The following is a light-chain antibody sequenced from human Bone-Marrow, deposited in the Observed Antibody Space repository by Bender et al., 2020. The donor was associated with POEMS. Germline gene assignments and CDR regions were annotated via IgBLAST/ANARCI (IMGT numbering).Light chain of an antibody. Sequence: QSVLTPPPSVSGAPGQRVTISCTGSSSNTGSGYDINWYQHLPGTAPKLLIYGYNNRPSGVPDRFSGSKSGTSASLAITGLQDEDEGDYYCQSYDNSLGGWVFGGGTKLTVL. CDR2: GYN. CDR1: SSNTGSGYD. V-gene: IGLV1-40*01. CDR3: QSYDNSLGGWV. J-gene: IGLJ3*02.